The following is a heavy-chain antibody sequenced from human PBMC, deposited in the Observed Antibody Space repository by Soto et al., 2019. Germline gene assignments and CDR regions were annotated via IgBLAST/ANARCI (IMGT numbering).Heavy chain of an antibody. V-gene: IGHV3-11*01. J-gene: IGHJ4*02. D-gene: IGHD3-3*01. CDR1: GYTFSDYY. Sequence: GGSLRLSCAASGYTFSDYYMSWIRQAPGKGLEWISYIDTSGTKIYYADSVKGRFTITRDNAKNSLYLEMNSLRDEDTAVYYCASHYDMWSGYLSPVDYWGQGTLVTVSS. CDR3: ASHYDMWSGYLSPVDY. CDR2: IDTSGTKI.